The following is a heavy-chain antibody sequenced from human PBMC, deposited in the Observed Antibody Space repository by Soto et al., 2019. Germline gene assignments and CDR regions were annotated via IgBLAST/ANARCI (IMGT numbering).Heavy chain of an antibody. D-gene: IGHD3-10*01. J-gene: IGHJ6*02. CDR2: INPNSGGT. Sequence: ASVKVSCKASGYTFTGYYMHWVRQAPGQGLEWMGWINPNSGGTNYAQKFQGWVTMTRDTSISTAYMELSRLRSDDTAVYYCARGSMVRGVITPHGMDVWGQGTTVTVSS. V-gene: IGHV1-2*04. CDR1: GYTFTGYY. CDR3: ARGSMVRGVITPHGMDV.